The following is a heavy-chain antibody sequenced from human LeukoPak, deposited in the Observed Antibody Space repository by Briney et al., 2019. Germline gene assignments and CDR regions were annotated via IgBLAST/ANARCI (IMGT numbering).Heavy chain of an antibody. Sequence: PGGSLRLSCAGSGFTFSIYAMSWVRQAPGKGLEGVSVIYRGGSTYYADSVTGRFTISRDNSKNTLYLQMNSLRAEDTAVYYCARDMGSSGWSRYYYYGMDVWGQGTTVTVSS. CDR3: ARDMGSSGWSRYYYYGMDV. CDR1: GFTFSIYA. V-gene: IGHV3-53*01. J-gene: IGHJ6*02. CDR2: IYRGGST. D-gene: IGHD6-19*01.